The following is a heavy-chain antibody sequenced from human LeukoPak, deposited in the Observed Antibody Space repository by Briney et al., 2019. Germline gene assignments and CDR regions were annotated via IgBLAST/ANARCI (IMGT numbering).Heavy chain of an antibody. CDR2: ISPYGGST. Sequence: GASVKVSCKASGYTFTAYDIHWVRQAPGQGLEWMGWISPYGGSTNYAREFQGRVSIARDTSISTAYMELSSLTSDDTAVYYCVREDWHYDYWGQGALVTVSS. V-gene: IGHV1-2*02. CDR1: GYTFTAYD. J-gene: IGHJ4*02. CDR3: VREDWHYDY. D-gene: IGHD3-9*01.